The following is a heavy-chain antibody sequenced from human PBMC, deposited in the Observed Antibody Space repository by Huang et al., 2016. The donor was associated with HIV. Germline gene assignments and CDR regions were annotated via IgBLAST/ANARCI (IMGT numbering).Heavy chain of an antibody. CDR2: ISPSCGTT. D-gene: IGHD5-12*01. Sequence: QVQLVQSGAEVKKPGSSVKLSCQSSGGGSSSYAISWVRQARGQGLEWMGGISPSCGTTDYAPRFQGRVTITADESTNTAYIELSSLEYDDTALYYCARSGPRWGLATIWTLVYWGQGTLVTVSS. V-gene: IGHV1-69*13. CDR1: GGGSSSYA. CDR3: ARSGPRWGLATIWTLVY. J-gene: IGHJ4*02.